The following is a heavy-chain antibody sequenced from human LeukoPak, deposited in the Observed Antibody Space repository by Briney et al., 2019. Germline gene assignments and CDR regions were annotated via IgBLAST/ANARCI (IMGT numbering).Heavy chain of an antibody. CDR3: ARVECSTPSCQKWYYFDF. D-gene: IGHD2-2*01. V-gene: IGHV4-59*01. CDR2: VFYSGST. Sequence: PRKRLEWIGYVFYSGSTSYNPSFKSRVTISLDPSKNQFSLNLSSVTAADTAVYYCARVECSTPSCQKWYYFDFWGQGTLVTVSS. J-gene: IGHJ4*02.